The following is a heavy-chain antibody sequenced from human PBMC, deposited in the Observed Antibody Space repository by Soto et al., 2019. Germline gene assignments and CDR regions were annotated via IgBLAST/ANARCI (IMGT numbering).Heavy chain of an antibody. Sequence: PGGSLRLSCAASVFTFSSYGMHWVRQAPGKGLEWVAVISYDGSNKYYADSVKGRFTISRDNSKNTLYLQMNSLRAEDTAVYYCAKDLIGGIVVPAANFYYYYGMDVWGQGTTVTVSS. CDR1: VFTFSSYG. J-gene: IGHJ6*02. CDR3: AKDLIGGIVVPAANFYYYYGMDV. D-gene: IGHD2-2*01. CDR2: ISYDGSNK. V-gene: IGHV3-30*18.